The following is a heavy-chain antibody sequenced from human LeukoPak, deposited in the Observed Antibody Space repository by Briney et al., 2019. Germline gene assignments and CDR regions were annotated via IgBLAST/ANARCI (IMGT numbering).Heavy chain of an antibody. CDR3: ARGGGSSGWPYFDY. D-gene: IGHD6-19*01. V-gene: IGHV4-61*01. CDR1: GGSVSSGTYY. Sequence: PSETLSPTCTVSGGSVSSGTYYWSWIRQPPGKGLEWIGYIYYSGSTNYNPSLKSRVTISMDTSKNQFSLKLRSVTAADTAVYYCARGGGSSGWPYFDYWGQGTLVTVSS. J-gene: IGHJ4*02. CDR2: IYYSGST.